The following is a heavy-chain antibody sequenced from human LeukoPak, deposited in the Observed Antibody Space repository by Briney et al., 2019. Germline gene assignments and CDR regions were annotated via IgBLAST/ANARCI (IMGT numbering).Heavy chain of an antibody. V-gene: IGHV4-59*08. Sequence: KASETLSLTCTVSGGSISSYYWSWIRQPPGKGLEWIGYIYYSGSTNYNPSLKSRVTISVDTSKNQFSLKLSSVTAADTAVYYCARHIRPDGYCSSTSCLAGFDPWGQGTLVTVSS. CDR1: GGSISSYY. D-gene: IGHD2-2*01. CDR2: IYYSGST. J-gene: IGHJ5*02. CDR3: ARHIRPDGYCSSTSCLAGFDP.